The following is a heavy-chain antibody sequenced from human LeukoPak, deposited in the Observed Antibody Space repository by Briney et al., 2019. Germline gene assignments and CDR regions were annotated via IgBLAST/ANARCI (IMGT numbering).Heavy chain of an antibody. V-gene: IGHV4-30-2*01. J-gene: IGHJ6*02. CDR2: IYHSGST. CDR3: GRRYLGYGMDV. D-gene: IGHD1-1*01. CDR1: GVSISSGGYS. Sequence: PSQTLSLTCAVSGVSISSGGYSWSWIRQPPGKGLEWIGYIYHSGSTYYNPSLKSRVTISVDRSKNQFSLKLSSVTAADTAVYYWGRRYLGYGMDVWGQGTTVTVSS.